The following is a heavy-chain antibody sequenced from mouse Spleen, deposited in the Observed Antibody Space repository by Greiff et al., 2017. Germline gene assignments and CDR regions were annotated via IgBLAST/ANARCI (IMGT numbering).Heavy chain of an antibody. D-gene: IGHD4-1*01. CDR3: AREGELGPSAY. J-gene: IGHJ3*01. CDR2: INPSTGGT. Sequence: EVQLQQSGPELVKPGASVKISCKASGYSFTGYYMNWVKQSPEKSLEWIGEINPSTGGTTYNQKFKAKATLTVDKSSSTAYMQLKSLTSEDSAVYYCAREGELGPSAYWGQGTLVTVSA. CDR1: GYSFTGYY. V-gene: IGHV1-42*01.